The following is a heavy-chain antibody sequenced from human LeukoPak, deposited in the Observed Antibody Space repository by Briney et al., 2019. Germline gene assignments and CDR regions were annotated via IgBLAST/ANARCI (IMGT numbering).Heavy chain of an antibody. CDR3: ARDRCSSTSCFFDY. J-gene: IGHJ4*02. CDR1: GSTFSTYW. CDR2: IKQDGSEK. V-gene: IGHV3-7*01. D-gene: IGHD2-2*01. Sequence: PGGSLRLSCAASGSTFSTYWMTWDRQAPGKGLEWVANIKQDGSEKYYVDSVKGRFTISRDNAKNSLYLQMNSLRAEDTAIYYCARDRCSSTSCFFDYWGQGTLVTVSS.